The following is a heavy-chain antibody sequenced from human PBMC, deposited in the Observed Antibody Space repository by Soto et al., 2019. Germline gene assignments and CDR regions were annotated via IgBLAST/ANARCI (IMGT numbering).Heavy chain of an antibody. V-gene: IGHV1-46*01. CDR2: INPSGGST. D-gene: IGHD4-17*01. J-gene: IGHJ6*02. Sequence: GASVKVSCKASGYTFTSYYMHWVRQAPGQGLEWMGIINPSGGSTSYAQKFQGRVTMTRDTSTSTVYMELSSLRSEDTAVYYCAREDGVPDYYYYGMDVWGQGTTVTVS. CDR1: GYTFTSYY. CDR3: AREDGVPDYYYYGMDV.